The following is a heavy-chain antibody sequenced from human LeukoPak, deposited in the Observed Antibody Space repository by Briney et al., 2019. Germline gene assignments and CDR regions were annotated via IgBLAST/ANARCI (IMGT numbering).Heavy chain of an antibody. Sequence: ASVKVSCKASGYTFTSYYMHWVRQAPGQGLEWMGIINPSGGSTIYAQKFQGRVTMTEDTSTDTAYMELSSLRSEDTAVYYCATAASGYLWIWGQGTLVTVSS. V-gene: IGHV1-46*01. CDR2: INPSGGST. D-gene: IGHD3-22*01. CDR1: GYTFTSYY. J-gene: IGHJ4*02. CDR3: ATAASGYLWI.